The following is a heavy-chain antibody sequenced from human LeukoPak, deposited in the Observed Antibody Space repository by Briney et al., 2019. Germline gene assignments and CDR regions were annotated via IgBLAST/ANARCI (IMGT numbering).Heavy chain of an antibody. J-gene: IGHJ4*02. D-gene: IGHD1-26*01. V-gene: IGHV3-30*03. CDR3: ARDPVVGATAEYYFDY. CDR1: GFTFSSYG. CDR2: ISYDGSNK. Sequence: GGSLRLSCAASGFTFSSYGMHWVRQAPGKGLEWVAVISYDGSNKYYADSVKGRFTISRDNSKNTLYLQMNSLRPEDTAVYYCARDPVVGATAEYYFDYWGQGTLVTVSS.